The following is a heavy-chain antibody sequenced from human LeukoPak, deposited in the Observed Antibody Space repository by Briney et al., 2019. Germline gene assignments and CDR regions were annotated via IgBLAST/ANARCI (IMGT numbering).Heavy chain of an antibody. CDR2: IIPIFGTA. V-gene: IGHV1-69*13. J-gene: IGHJ3*02. CDR1: GGTFSSYA. CDR3: ARDNGGSWVVDAFDI. Sequence: SVKVSCKASGGTFSSYAISWVRQAPGQGLEWMGGIIPIFGTANCAQKFQGRVTITADESTSTAYMELSSLRSEDTAVYYCARDNGGSWVVDAFDIWGQGTMVTVSS. D-gene: IGHD2-15*01.